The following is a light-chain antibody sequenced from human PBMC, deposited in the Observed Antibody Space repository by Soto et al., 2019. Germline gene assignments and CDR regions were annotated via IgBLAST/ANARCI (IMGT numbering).Light chain of an antibody. V-gene: IGKV1-5*03. CDR1: QRINW. CDR3: ENYVTYAPMWP. CDR2: EAS. Sequence: DIPLAQSPSTLSASVGERNTITCRATQRINWLAWYQQKPGKPPKLLIFEASRLESGVPSWFSGSGTGPDFTLDSGSLQPDGVGPYSFENYVTYAPMWPFGHGTKVDVK. J-gene: IGKJ1*01.